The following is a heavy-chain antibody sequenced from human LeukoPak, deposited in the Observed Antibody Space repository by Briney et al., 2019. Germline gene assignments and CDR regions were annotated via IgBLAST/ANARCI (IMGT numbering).Heavy chain of an antibody. Sequence: GGSLRLSCAASGFTFSSYSMNWVRQAPGKGLEWVSYISISSSTIYYADSVKGRFTISRDNAKNSLYLQMNSLRVEDTAVYYCARPRSGYYMDVWGKGTTVTVSS. CDR1: GFTFSSYS. V-gene: IGHV3-48*01. D-gene: IGHD3-3*01. CDR3: ARPRSGYYMDV. CDR2: ISISSSTI. J-gene: IGHJ6*03.